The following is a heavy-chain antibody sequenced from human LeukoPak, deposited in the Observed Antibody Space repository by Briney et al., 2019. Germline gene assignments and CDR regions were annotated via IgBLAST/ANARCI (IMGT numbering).Heavy chain of an antibody. CDR1: GYTFASYD. Sequence: ASVKVSCKASGYTFASYDINWVRQATGQGHEWLGWMNPNSGNTGYAQKFQGRVTMTRNTSISTAYMELSSLRSEDTAVYYCARSLMVRGRGQQPDAFDIWGQGTMVTVSS. CDR2: MNPNSGNT. CDR3: ARSLMVRGRGQQPDAFDI. D-gene: IGHD3-10*01. V-gene: IGHV1-8*01. J-gene: IGHJ3*02.